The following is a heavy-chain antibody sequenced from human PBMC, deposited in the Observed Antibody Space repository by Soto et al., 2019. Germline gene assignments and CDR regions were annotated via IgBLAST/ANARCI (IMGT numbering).Heavy chain of an antibody. Sequence: PGGALRLSGAASGFTFSSYSMNFFLHAPGKGLEWVSYISSSSSTIYYADSVKGRFTISRDNAKNSLYLQMNSLRDEDTAVYYCARRAWFDTYGMDVWGQGTTVTVSS. CDR1: GFTFSSYS. CDR2: ISSSSSTI. V-gene: IGHV3-48*02. J-gene: IGHJ6*02. CDR3: ARRAWFDTYGMDV. D-gene: IGHD3-10*01.